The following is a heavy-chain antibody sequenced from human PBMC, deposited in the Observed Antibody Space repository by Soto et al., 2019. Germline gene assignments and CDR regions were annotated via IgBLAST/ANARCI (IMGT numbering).Heavy chain of an antibody. V-gene: IGHV1-69*06. D-gene: IGHD3-10*01. CDR3: ARDRHYGSGRDYYYGMDV. J-gene: IGHJ6*02. Sequence: GASVKVSCKASGGTFSSYAISWVRQAPGQGLEWMGGIIPIFGTANYAQKFQGRVTITADKSTSTAYMELSSVRSEDTAVYYCARDRHYGSGRDYYYGMDVWGQGTTVTVSS. CDR1: GGTFSSYA. CDR2: IIPIFGTA.